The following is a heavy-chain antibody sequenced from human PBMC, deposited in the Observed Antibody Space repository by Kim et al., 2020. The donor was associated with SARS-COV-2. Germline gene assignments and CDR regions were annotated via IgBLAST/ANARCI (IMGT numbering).Heavy chain of an antibody. CDR1: GFTFSSYS. V-gene: IGHV3-48*02. CDR3: ARDGPGVVGVCDY. Sequence: GGSLRLSCAASGFTFSSYSMNWVRQAPGKGLEWVSYISSSSSTIYYPDSVKGRFTISRDNANSSLSLQMNSLRDEDTALYYCARDGPGVVGVCDYWGQGTLGTVSS. D-gene: IGHD2-15*01. J-gene: IGHJ4*02. CDR2: ISSSSSTI.